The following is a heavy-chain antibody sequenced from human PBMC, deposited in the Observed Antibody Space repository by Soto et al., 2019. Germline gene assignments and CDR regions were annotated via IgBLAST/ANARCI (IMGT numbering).Heavy chain of an antibody. CDR2: INEDGSKK. CDR1: GCTLSSYW. CDR3: AKAIAARDSY. J-gene: IGHJ4*02. D-gene: IGHD6-6*01. V-gene: IGHV3-7*01. Sequence: PGGSLRLSCAASGCTLSSYWMTWVRQAPGKGLEWVANINEDGSKKYYVDSVKGRFTISRDNAKSSLSLQMNSLRADDTAVYYCAKAIAARDSYWGQGTLVTVSS.